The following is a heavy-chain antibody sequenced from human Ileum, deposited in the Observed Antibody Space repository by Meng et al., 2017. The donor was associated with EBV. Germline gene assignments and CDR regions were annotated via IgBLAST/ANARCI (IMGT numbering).Heavy chain of an antibody. Sequence: LPRSGPGLGKPPQTPSLPCASPGYSVSSNSAAWNWISQSPSRGLEWLGRTYYRSKWYNDYAVSVKSRITINPDTSKNQFSLQLNSVTPEDTAVYYCARDSSSSAYSPFDYWGQGTLVTVSS. CDR3: ARDSSSSAYSPFDY. J-gene: IGHJ4*02. CDR1: GYSVSSNSAA. CDR2: TYYRSKWYN. V-gene: IGHV6-1*01. D-gene: IGHD3-22*01.